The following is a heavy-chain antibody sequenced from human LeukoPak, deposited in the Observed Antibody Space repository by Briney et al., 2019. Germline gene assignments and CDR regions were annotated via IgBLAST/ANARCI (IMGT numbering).Heavy chain of an antibody. CDR2: IIPILGIA. V-gene: IGHV1-69*04. Sequence: SVKVSCKASGGTFSSYAISWVRQAPGQGLEWMGRIIPILGIANYAQKFQGRVTITADKSTSTAYMELSSLRSEDTAVYYCARGVCSGGSCYPLYYYYGMDVWGQGTTVTVSS. CDR1: GGTFSSYA. J-gene: IGHJ6*02. D-gene: IGHD2-15*01. CDR3: ARGVCSGGSCYPLYYYYGMDV.